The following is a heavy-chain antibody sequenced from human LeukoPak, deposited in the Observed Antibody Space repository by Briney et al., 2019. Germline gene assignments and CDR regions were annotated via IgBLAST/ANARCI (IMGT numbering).Heavy chain of an antibody. V-gene: IGHV4-4*07. Sequence: SETVSLTCTDSGDSISSYYWSWIRQPAGKGLEWIGRIYTTGSTNYNPSLKSRVTMSVDTSKNQFSLKLSSVTAADTAVYYCARESLGYCSGGSCPYYFDYWGQGTLVTVSS. CDR2: IYTTGST. CDR1: GDSISSYY. CDR3: ARESLGYCSGGSCPYYFDY. J-gene: IGHJ4*02. D-gene: IGHD2-15*01.